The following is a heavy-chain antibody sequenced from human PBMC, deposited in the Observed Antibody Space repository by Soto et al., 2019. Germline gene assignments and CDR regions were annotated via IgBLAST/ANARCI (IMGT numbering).Heavy chain of an antibody. D-gene: IGHD3-16*01. CDR3: TRDGGRIHFDY. J-gene: IGHJ4*02. CDR1: GFTFSSYA. CDR2: ISFDGSNK. V-gene: IGHV3-30-3*01. Sequence: HPGGSLRLSCAASGFTFSSYAMHWVRQAPGKGLEWVAVISFDGSNKYYADSVNGRFTISRDNSKNTLYLQMNSLRAEDTAVYYCTRDGGRIHFDYWGQGTLVTVSS.